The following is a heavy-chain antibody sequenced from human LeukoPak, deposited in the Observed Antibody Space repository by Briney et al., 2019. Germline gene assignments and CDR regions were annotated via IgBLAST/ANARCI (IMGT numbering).Heavy chain of an antibody. CDR3: AKDHILDY. V-gene: IGHV3-23*01. CDR2: ISGSGDST. D-gene: IGHD2-15*01. Sequence: GGSLRLSCAASGFTFSSYTMSWVRQAPGKGLEWVSGISGSGDSTYYADSVKGRLTISRDNSKNTLYLRMHSLRAEDTAVYYCAKDHILDYWGQGTLVSVSS. CDR1: GFTFSSYT. J-gene: IGHJ4*02.